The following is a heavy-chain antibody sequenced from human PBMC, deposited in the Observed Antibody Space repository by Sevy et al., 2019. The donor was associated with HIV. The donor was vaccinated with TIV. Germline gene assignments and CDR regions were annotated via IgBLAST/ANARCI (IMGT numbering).Heavy chain of an antibody. D-gene: IGHD2-2*01. CDR3: ARDCNSASCLWGLDV. CDR1: GFSFTNYW. Sequence: GGSLRLSCVASGFSFTNYWMTWVRQAPGKGLEWVANIKRFAREKYYVGSVKGRFTISRDNAKESMYLQMKSLRAEDTAVYYCARDCNSASCLWGLDVWGQGTTVTFSS. CDR2: IKRFAREK. J-gene: IGHJ6*02. V-gene: IGHV3-7*03.